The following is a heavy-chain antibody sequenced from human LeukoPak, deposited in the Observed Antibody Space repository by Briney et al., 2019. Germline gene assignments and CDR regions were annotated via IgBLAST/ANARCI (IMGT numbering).Heavy chain of an antibody. D-gene: IGHD3-10*01. J-gene: IGHJ4*02. CDR2: IDTNTGNP. Sequence: ASVKVSCKASGYTFTSYAMNRVRQAPGPGLEWMGWIDTNTGNPTYAQGFTGRFVFSLDTSVSTAYLQISSLKAEDTAVYYCARASKRYGSGSPDYWGQGTLVTVSS. CDR1: GYTFTSYA. CDR3: ARASKRYGSGSPDY. V-gene: IGHV7-4-1*02.